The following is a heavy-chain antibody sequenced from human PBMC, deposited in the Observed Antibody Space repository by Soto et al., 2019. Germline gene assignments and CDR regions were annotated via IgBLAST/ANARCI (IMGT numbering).Heavy chain of an antibody. D-gene: IGHD2-21*01. CDR3: ATRGE. CDR2: LRRDGNT. Sequence: EVQLVESGGGLVQPGGSLRLSCAASGFTVRSDFMSWVRQAPGKGLEWVSILRRDGNTYYANSVKGRFTISRDNSKNTLYLQMNSLRAEDTSVYYCATRGEWGQGTLVTVSS. V-gene: IGHV3-66*01. CDR1: GFTVRSDF. J-gene: IGHJ4*02.